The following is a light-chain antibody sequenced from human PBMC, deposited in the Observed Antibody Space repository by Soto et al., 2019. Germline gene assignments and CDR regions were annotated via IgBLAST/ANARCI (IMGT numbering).Light chain of an antibody. CDR2: KVS. V-gene: IGKV2-30*01. Sequence: DVVVTQSPLSLPVTLGQPASISCRSSQSLVYSDGNTYLSWFHQRPGQSPRRLIYKVSNRDSGVPDRFSGSGSGTDFTLKISRVEAEDVGFYYCMQGTKWPGTFGQGTKLEIK. CDR3: MQGTKWPGT. J-gene: IGKJ2*01. CDR1: QSLVYSDGNTY.